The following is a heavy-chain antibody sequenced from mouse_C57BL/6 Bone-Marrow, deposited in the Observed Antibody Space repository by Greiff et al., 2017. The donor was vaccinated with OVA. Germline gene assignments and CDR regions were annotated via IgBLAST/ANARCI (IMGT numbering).Heavy chain of an antibody. V-gene: IGHV7-3*01. Sequence: EVHLVESGGGLVQPGGSLSLSCAASGFTFTDYYMSWVRQPPGKALEWLGFIRNKANGYTTEYSASVKGRFTISRDNSQSILYLQMNALRAEDSATYYCARSYYSNYPWYFDVWGTGTTVTVSS. CDR1: GFTFTDYY. D-gene: IGHD2-5*01. J-gene: IGHJ1*03. CDR3: ARSYYSNYPWYFDV. CDR2: IRNKANGYTT.